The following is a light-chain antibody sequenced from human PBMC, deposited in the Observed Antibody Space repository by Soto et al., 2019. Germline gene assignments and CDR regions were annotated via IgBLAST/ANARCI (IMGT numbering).Light chain of an antibody. CDR3: HQYNGWPRT. CDR2: GAS. Sequence: EIVMTQSPATLSVSAGERVTLSCRASQSISSSLAWYQQKPGQAPRLLFYGASTRASGVPARFSGSGSGTEFTITIRSLQSEDFAVYYCHQYNGWPRTFGQGTKVEI. CDR1: QSISSS. J-gene: IGKJ1*01. V-gene: IGKV3-15*01.